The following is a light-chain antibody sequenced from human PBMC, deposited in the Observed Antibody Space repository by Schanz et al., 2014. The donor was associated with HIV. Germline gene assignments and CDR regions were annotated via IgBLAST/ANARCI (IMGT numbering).Light chain of an antibody. Sequence: EIVLTQSPGTLSLSPGERATLSCRASQSVSSKLAWYQQKPGQAPRLIIYGASTRATGIPVRFSGSGSGTEFTLTISSLQSEDFAVYYCQHYSDWPNFGGGTKVEVK. CDR2: GAS. J-gene: IGKJ4*01. V-gene: IGKV3-15*01. CDR1: QSVSSK. CDR3: QHYSDWPN.